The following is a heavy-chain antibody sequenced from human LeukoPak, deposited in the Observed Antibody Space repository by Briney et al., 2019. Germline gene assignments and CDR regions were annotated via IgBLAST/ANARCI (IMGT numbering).Heavy chain of an antibody. D-gene: IGHD2-15*01. CDR2: IKPRGGGA. J-gene: IGHJ4*02. CDR1: GYFFTSYY. CDR3: ARERGYCGAGTSNHFDN. Sequence: EASVKNSGKPFGYFFTSYYMHGLRQARGQGYEWMGLIKPRGGGANCAQNFQGRVTLLSDTSTSTFYMELSSLRSEDTAVYYCARERGYCGAGTSNHFDNWGRGNDVTVSS. V-gene: IGHV1-46*01.